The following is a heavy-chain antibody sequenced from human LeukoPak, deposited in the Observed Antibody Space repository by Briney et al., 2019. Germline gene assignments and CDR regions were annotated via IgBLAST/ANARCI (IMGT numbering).Heavy chain of an antibody. V-gene: IGHV4-39*01. J-gene: IGHJ4*02. Sequence: SSETLSLTCTVSGGSISSSSYCWGWIRQPPGKGLEWIGSIYYSGSTYYNPSLKSRVTISVDTSKNQFSLKLSSVTAADTAVYYCARQRRYCSSTSCYAFDYWGQGTLVTVSS. CDR1: GGSISSSSYC. CDR2: IYYSGST. CDR3: ARQRRYCSSTSCYAFDY. D-gene: IGHD2-2*01.